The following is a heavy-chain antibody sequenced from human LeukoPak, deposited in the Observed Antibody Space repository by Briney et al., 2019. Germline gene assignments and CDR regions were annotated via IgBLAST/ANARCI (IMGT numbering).Heavy chain of an antibody. CDR2: VYHSGIT. D-gene: IGHD6-19*01. Sequence: SETLSLTCTVSGYSIKSDYSWGWIRQPPGRGLEWIASVYHSGITYYNPSLKSRVTISVDTSKNQFSLKLSSVTAADTAVYFCARGQDDSRGSLLFDYWGQGTLVTVSS. CDR3: ARGQDDSRGSLLFDY. V-gene: IGHV4-38-2*02. CDR1: GYSIKSDYS. J-gene: IGHJ4*02.